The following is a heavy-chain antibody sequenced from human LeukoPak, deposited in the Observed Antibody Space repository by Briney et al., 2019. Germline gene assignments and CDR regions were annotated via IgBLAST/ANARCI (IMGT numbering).Heavy chain of an antibody. CDR3: AREKRITIFGVVTGGPFDY. J-gene: IGHJ4*02. V-gene: IGHV3-30-3*01. D-gene: IGHD3-3*01. CDR2: ISDDGSNK. CDR1: GFTFSSSA. Sequence: PGGSLRLSCAASGFTFSSSAMTWVRQAPGKGLEWVAVISDDGSNKYYADSVKGRFTISRDNSKNTLYLQMNSLRAEDTAVYYCAREKRITIFGVVTGGPFDYWGQGTLVTVSS.